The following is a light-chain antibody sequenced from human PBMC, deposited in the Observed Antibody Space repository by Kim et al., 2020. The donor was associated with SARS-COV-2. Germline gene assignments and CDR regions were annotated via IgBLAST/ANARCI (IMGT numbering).Light chain of an antibody. J-gene: IGKJ2*01. CDR2: GAS. CDR1: QSVSSN. CDR3: QQYDDWPPYT. V-gene: IGKV3-15*01. Sequence: VSPGERATLSCRASQSVSSNLAWYQQRPGQAPRLLIYGASTRATGIPARFSGSGSGTEFTLTITSLQSEDFAVYYCQQYDDWPPYTFGQGTKLEI.